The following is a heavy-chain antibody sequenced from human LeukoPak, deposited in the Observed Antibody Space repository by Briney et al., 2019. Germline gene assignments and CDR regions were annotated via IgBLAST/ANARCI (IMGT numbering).Heavy chain of an antibody. J-gene: IGHJ6*04. CDR3: ASLNCSSTSCKSRSLDV. CDR1: GGSFSGYY. Sequence: SETPSLTCAVYGGSFSGYYWSWIRQPPGKGLEWIGEINHSGSTNYNPSLKSRVTISVDTSKNQFSLKLSSVTAADTAVYYCASLNCSSTSCKSRSLDVWGKGTTVTVSS. V-gene: IGHV4-34*01. CDR2: INHSGST. D-gene: IGHD2-2*01.